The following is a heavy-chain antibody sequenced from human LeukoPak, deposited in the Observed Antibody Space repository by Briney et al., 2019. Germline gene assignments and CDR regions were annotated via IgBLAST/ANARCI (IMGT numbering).Heavy chain of an antibody. CDR2: ISSSSSTI. CDR1: GFTFSSYS. J-gene: IGHJ4*02. Sequence: GGSLRLSCAASGFTFSSYSMNWVRQAPGKGLEWASYISSSSSTIYYADSVKGRFTISRDNAKNSLYLQMNSLRAEDTAVYYCASVCSSTSCYSKGLVDYWGQGTLVTVSS. CDR3: ASVCSSTSCYSKGLVDY. V-gene: IGHV3-48*01. D-gene: IGHD2-2*01.